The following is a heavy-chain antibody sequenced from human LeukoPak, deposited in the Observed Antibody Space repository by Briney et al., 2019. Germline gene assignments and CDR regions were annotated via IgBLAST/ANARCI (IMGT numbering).Heavy chain of an antibody. V-gene: IGHV3-23*01. CDR3: AKAGYYDILTGYSYYYYMDV. D-gene: IGHD3-9*01. CDR2: ISGSGGST. J-gene: IGHJ6*03. Sequence: GGTLRLSCAASGFTFSSYGMSWVRQAPGKGLEWVSAISGSGGSTYYADSVKGRFTISRDNSKNTLYLQMNSLRAEDTAVYYCAKAGYYDILTGYSYYYYMDVWGKGTTVTISS. CDR1: GFTFSSYG.